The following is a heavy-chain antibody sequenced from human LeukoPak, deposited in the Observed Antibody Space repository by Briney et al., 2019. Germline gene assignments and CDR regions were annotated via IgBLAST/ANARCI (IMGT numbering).Heavy chain of an antibody. CDR1: GFTFDDYA. D-gene: IGHD6-6*01. V-gene: IGHV3-9*03. CDR3: AKGYSSSFTGVFDY. CDR2: ISWNSGSI. J-gene: IGHJ4*02. Sequence: GGSLRLSCAASGFTFDDYAMHWVRQAPGKGLEWVSGISWNSGSIGYADSVKGRFTISRDNAKNSLYLQMNSLRAEDMALYYCAKGYSSSFTGVFDYWGQGTLVTVSS.